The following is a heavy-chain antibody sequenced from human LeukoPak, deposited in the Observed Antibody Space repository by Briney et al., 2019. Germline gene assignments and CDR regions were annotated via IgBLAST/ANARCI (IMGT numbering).Heavy chain of an antibody. CDR3: TRDPPSSGWSLDY. J-gene: IGHJ4*02. CDR1: GFTFSRLA. Sequence: PGGSLRLSCAASGFTFSRLAMTWVRQAPGKGLEWVSTISASGPYYADAVRGRFTISRDNSRNTLSLRMDSLRAEDTAVYYCTRDPPSSGWSLDYWGQGILVTVSS. V-gene: IGHV3-23*01. D-gene: IGHD6-19*01. CDR2: ISASGP.